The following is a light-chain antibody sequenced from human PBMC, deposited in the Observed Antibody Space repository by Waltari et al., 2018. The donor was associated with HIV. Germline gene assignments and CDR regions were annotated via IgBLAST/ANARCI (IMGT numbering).Light chain of an antibody. CDR3: RSYDRTLSGFV. CDR1: SANIGAGFD. Sequence: QAILTQPPSVSAAPGPRVTISCTGTSANIGAGFDVHWYQQAPGTAPKPLIFGNTNRPSGVPGRFSAYRFGTSASLTIAWLQADDEADYYCRSYDRTLSGFVFGSGTQVTV. J-gene: IGLJ1*01. CDR2: GNT. V-gene: IGLV1-40*01.